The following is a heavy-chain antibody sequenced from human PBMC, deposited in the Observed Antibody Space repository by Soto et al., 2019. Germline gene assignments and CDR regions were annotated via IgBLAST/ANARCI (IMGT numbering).Heavy chain of an antibody. Sequence: SETLSLTCTVSGGSISSYYWSWIRQPPGKGLEWIGYIYYSGSTNYNPSLKSRVTISVDTSKNQFSLKLSSVTAADTAVYYCARARFRSWFDPWGQGTLVTVSS. CDR3: ARARFRSWFDP. D-gene: IGHD3-10*01. J-gene: IGHJ5*02. CDR2: IYYSGST. CDR1: GGSISSYY. V-gene: IGHV4-59*08.